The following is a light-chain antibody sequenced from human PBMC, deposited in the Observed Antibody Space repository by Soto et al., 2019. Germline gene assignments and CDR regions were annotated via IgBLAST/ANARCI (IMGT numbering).Light chain of an antibody. CDR3: QQYGSSST. V-gene: IGKV3-20*01. J-gene: IGKJ5*01. Sequence: EIVLTQSPRTLSLCPGERATLSSRASQSVSSSYLAWYQQKPGQAPRLLIYGASSRATGIPDRFSGSGSGTEFTLTISRLEPEDFAVYYCQQYGSSSTFGQGTRLEIK. CDR2: GAS. CDR1: QSVSSSY.